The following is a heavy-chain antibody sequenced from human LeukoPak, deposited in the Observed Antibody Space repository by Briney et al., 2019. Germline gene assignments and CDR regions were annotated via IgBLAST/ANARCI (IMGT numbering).Heavy chain of an antibody. CDR3: ARSEARFMLS. CDR1: GFAFSTYS. Sequence: GRSLRLSCVASGFAFSTYSMNWVRQAPGRGLEWVSSISSSSSIIYYADSVKGRFTISRDNAKNSLYLQMNSLRAEDTAVYYCARSEARFMLSWGQGTLVTVSS. D-gene: IGHD3-16*02. J-gene: IGHJ4*02. V-gene: IGHV3-21*01. CDR2: ISSSSSII.